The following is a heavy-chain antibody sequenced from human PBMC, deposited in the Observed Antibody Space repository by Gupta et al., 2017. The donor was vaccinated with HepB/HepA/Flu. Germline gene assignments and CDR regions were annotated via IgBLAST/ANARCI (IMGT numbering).Heavy chain of an antibody. V-gene: IGHV1-69*06. J-gene: IGHJ6*03. CDR3: ARSVIRGIMPYYYMVV. D-gene: IGHD3-10*01. Sequence: QVQLVQSGAEVKKPGSSVRVSCRASGGTLSTDGFTWGRQAPGQGLQWMGGIIPIFGTTNYAQNFQGRVTITADKFTSTVYLEVSSLRSEDTAVYYCARSVIRGIMPYYYMVVWGNGTTVTVSS. CDR1: GGTLSTDG. CDR2: IIPIFGTT.